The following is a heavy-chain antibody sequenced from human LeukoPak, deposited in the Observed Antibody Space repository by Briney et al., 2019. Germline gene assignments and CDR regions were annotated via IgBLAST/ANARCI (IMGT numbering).Heavy chain of an antibody. D-gene: IGHD6-13*01. CDR1: GFTFSSYD. V-gene: IGHV3-13*04. J-gene: IGHJ4*02. Sequence: GGSLRLSCAASGFTFSSYDMHWVRQATGKGLEWVSAIDTAGDTYYPGSVKGRFTISRENAKNSSYLQMNSLRAGDTAVYYCARTRSSSWYYFDYWGQGTLVTVSS. CDR2: IDTAGDT. CDR3: ARTRSSSWYYFDY.